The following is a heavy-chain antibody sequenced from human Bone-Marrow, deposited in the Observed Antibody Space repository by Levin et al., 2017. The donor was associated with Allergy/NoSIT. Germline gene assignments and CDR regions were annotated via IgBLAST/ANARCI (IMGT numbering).Heavy chain of an antibody. Sequence: SETLSLTCSVSGASISSGFYYWTWIRQSPGTGLEWIGYIYSTGTTFYNPSLQSRIAISKDTSKNLFSLNLRSVTATDTAVYYCARACGGDCSPQPGEAFDLWGQGTMVIVSS. V-gene: IGHV4-30-4*08. D-gene: IGHD2-21*02. CDR1: GASISSGFYY. CDR2: IYSTGTT. CDR3: ARACGGDCSPQPGEAFDL. J-gene: IGHJ3*01.